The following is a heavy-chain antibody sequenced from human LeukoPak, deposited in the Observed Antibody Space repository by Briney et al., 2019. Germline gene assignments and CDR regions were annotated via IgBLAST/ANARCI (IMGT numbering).Heavy chain of an antibody. V-gene: IGHV3-30*18. CDR1: GFTFSNYG. J-gene: IGHJ4*02. Sequence: GRSLRLSCAASGFTFSNYGMHWVRQAPGKGLEWVSVISFDGSAKYYADSVKGRFTISRDSSKNTLYLQMTSLRAEDTAVYYCAKDRVPAAGYYFDYWGQGPLVPASS. CDR2: ISFDGSAK. CDR3: AKDRVPAAGYYFDY. D-gene: IGHD6-13*01.